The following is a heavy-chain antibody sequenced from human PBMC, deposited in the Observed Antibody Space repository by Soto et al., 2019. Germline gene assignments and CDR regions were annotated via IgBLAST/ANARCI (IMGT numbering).Heavy chain of an antibody. Sequence: QVQLVQSGAEVREPGASVKVSRKTSGYTFSRSGITWVRQAPGQGLEWMGWINGNTGHTIYAMNLEDRLTISTDTATSTAYMELRSRKSDDTAVYYCARERKWEPLPYWGQGTLVTVSS. CDR2: INGNTGHT. J-gene: IGHJ4*02. D-gene: IGHD1-26*01. CDR3: ARERKWEPLPY. CDR1: GYTFSRSG. V-gene: IGHV1-18*01.